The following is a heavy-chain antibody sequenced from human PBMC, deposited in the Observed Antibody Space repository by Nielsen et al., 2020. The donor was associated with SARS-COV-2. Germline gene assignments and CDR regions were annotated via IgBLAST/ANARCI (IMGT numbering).Heavy chain of an antibody. V-gene: IGHV1-69*05. CDR3: ARGPMFNWEYSNYFYYGMDV. J-gene: IGHJ6*02. Sequence: SVKVSCKASGGTFSSYAISWVRQAPGQGLEWMGGIIPIFGTANYAQKFQGRVTMTRDTSISTAYMELSRLRSDDTAVYYCARGPMFNWEYSNYFYYGMDVWGQGTTVTVSS. D-gene: IGHD4-11*01. CDR2: IIPIFGTA. CDR1: GGTFSSYA.